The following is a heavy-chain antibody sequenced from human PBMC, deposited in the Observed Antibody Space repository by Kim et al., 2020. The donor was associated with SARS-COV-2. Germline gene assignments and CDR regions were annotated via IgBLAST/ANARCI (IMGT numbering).Heavy chain of an antibody. J-gene: IGHJ4*02. V-gene: IGHV3-21*01. CDR1: GLTFSSYS. CDR2: ISSGSDYI. Sequence: GGSLRLSCVAYGLTFSSYSMNWVRQAPGRGLEWVSSISSGSDYIYYRDSVKGRFIISRDNAKNSLYLQMNSLRVEDTAVYYCARGGRRFWGQGTLVNVSS. CDR3: ARGGRRF. D-gene: IGHD2-15*01.